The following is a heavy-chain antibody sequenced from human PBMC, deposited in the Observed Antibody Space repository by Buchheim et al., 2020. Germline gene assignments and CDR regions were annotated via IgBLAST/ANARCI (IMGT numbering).Heavy chain of an antibody. J-gene: IGHJ2*01. CDR2: IYYSGST. CDR1: GGSISSSSYY. Sequence: QLQLQESGPGLVKPSETLSLTCTVSGGSISSSSYYWGWIRQPPGKGLEWIGSIYYSGSTYYNPSLKSRVTISVDTSKNQFPLKLGSVTAADTAVYYCARDGRYSSSWYSRYWYFDLWGRGTL. V-gene: IGHV4-39*07. CDR3: ARDGRYSSSWYSRYWYFDL. D-gene: IGHD6-13*01.